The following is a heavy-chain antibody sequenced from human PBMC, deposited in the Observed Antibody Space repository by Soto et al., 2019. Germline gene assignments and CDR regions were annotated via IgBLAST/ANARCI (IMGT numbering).Heavy chain of an antibody. CDR3: VRDVNGVAGTRPLDY. CDR2: VWNDGSNK. J-gene: IGHJ4*02. V-gene: IGHV3-33*01. Sequence: QVQLVASGGGVVQPRRSLRLSCAASGFTFSTHGMHWVRQAPGKGLEWVAVVWNDGSNKYYADSVKGRFTISRDNSENTLYLQMNSLRGEDTAIYFCVRDVNGVAGTRPLDYWGQGTLVTVSS. D-gene: IGHD6-19*01. CDR1: GFTFSTHG.